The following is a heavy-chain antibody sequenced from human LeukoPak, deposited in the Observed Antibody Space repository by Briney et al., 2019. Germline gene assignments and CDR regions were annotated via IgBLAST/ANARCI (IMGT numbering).Heavy chain of an antibody. Sequence: ASVKVSCKASGGTFSSYAISWVRQAPGHGLEWMGRIIPILGIANYAQKFQGRVTITADKSTSTAYMELSSLRSEDTAVYYCARGIVVVTASPGEPYYYYYGMDVWGQGTTVTVSS. D-gene: IGHD2-21*02. CDR2: IIPILGIA. J-gene: IGHJ6*02. CDR3: ARGIVVVTASPGEPYYYYYGMDV. CDR1: GGTFSSYA. V-gene: IGHV1-69*04.